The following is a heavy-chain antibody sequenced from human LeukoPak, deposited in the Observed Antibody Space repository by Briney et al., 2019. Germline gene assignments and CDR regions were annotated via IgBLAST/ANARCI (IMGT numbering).Heavy chain of an antibody. Sequence: PSETLSLTCAVSGGSFSGYYWSWIRQPPGKGLEWIGEINHSGSTNYNPSLKSRVTISVDTSKNQFSLKLSSVTAADTAVYYCARAGAAAGPNKNREADYWGQGTLVTVSS. CDR1: GGSFSGYY. J-gene: IGHJ4*02. D-gene: IGHD6-13*01. CDR2: INHSGST. V-gene: IGHV4-34*01. CDR3: ARAGAAAGPNKNREADY.